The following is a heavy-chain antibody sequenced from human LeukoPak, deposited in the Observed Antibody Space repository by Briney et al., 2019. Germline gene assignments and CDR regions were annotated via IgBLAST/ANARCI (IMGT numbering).Heavy chain of an antibody. CDR2: INHSGST. J-gene: IGHJ4*02. CDR1: GGSFSGYY. V-gene: IGHV4-34*01. Sequence: SETLSLTCAVYGGSFSGYYWSWIRQPPGKGLEWIGEINHSGSTNYNPSLKSRVTISVDTSKNQFSLKLSSVPAADTAVYYCARGRELRYFDWLSKPFDYWGQGTLVTVSS. CDR3: ARGRELRYFDWLSKPFDY. D-gene: IGHD3-9*01.